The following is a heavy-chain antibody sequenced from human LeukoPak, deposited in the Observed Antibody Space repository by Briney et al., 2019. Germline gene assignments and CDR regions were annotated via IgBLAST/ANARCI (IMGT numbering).Heavy chain of an antibody. CDR2: INPNSGGT. CDR1: GYTFTGYY. V-gene: IGHV1-2*02. D-gene: IGHD3-9*01. Sequence: GASVKVSCKASGYTFTGYYMHWVRQAPGQGLEWMGWINPNSGGTNYAQKFQGRVTMTRDTSIGTAYMELSRLRSDDTAVYYCARDREGYYDILTGYYGVGAFDIWGQGTMVTVSS. CDR3: ARDREGYYDILTGYYGVGAFDI. J-gene: IGHJ3*02.